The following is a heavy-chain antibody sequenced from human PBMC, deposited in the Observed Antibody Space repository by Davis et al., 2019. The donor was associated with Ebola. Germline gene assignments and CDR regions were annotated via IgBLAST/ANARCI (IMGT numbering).Heavy chain of an antibody. Sequence: SVKVSCKASGGTFSSYAISWVRQAPGQGLEWMGGIIPIFGTANYAQKFQGRVTITADESTSTAYMELSSLRSDDTAVYYCARERSGSPDAFDIWGQGTMVTVSS. CDR3: ARERSGSPDAFDI. J-gene: IGHJ3*02. CDR1: GGTFSSYA. CDR2: IIPIFGTA. V-gene: IGHV1-69*13. D-gene: IGHD1-26*01.